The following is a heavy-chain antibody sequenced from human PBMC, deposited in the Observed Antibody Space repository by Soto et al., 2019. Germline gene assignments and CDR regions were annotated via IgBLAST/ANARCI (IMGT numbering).Heavy chain of an antibody. CDR2: IIPILGTA. Sequence: GASVKVSCKASGGTFSSYAISWVRQAPGQGLEWMGGIIPILGTANYAQKFQGRVTITADESTSTAYMELSSLRSEDTAVYYCYLVPYYYDSSGQHFDYWGQGTLVTVSS. J-gene: IGHJ4*02. D-gene: IGHD3-22*01. V-gene: IGHV1-69*13. CDR1: GGTFSSYA. CDR3: YLVPYYYDSSGQHFDY.